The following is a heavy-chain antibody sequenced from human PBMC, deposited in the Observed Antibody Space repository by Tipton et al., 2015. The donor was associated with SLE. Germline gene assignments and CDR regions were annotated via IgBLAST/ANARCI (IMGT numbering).Heavy chain of an antibody. J-gene: IGHJ5*02. CDR1: GFTFSNHD. Sequence: SLRLSCAASGFTFSNHDMTWVRQAPGKGLEWVSAISGIGGSTYYADSVKGRFTISRDNSKNTLYLQMNTLRPDDTAIYYCALGTYGAMILNPLDLWGQGTLVTVSS. V-gene: IGHV3-23*01. D-gene: IGHD4/OR15-4a*01. CDR2: ISGIGGST. CDR3: ALGTYGAMILNPLDL.